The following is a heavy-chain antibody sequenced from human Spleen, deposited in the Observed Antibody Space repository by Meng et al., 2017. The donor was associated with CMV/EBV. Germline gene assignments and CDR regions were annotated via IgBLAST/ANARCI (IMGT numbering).Heavy chain of an antibody. J-gene: IGHJ5*02. CDR2: IVPYYGTT. D-gene: IGHD4-23*01. CDR3: AKHFPSRIQLLDL. V-gene: IGHV1-69*08. CDR1: GGNLNSYT. Sequence: SMKVSCKASGGNLNSYTIAWVRQVPGQGLEWMGRIVPYYGTTDYAQKFQGRFTLTADKSTGTAYMELSSLRSEDTAIYYCAKHFPSRIQLLDLWGQGTLVTVSS.